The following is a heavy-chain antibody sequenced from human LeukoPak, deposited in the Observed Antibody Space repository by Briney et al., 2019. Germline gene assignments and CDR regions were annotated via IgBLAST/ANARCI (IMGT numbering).Heavy chain of an antibody. Sequence: SETLSLTCTISGGSISNYYWSWIRQPAGKGLEWIGRIYSSGSTDYNPSLRSRVTMSLDTSKNQFSLKLSSVTAADTAVYYCARAGAVAGPGAFDIWGQGTMVTVSS. CDR3: ARAGAVAGPGAFDI. CDR2: IYSSGST. D-gene: IGHD6-19*01. J-gene: IGHJ3*02. CDR1: GGSISNYY. V-gene: IGHV4-4*07.